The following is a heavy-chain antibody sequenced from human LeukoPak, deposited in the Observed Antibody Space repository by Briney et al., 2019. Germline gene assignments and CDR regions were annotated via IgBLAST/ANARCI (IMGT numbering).Heavy chain of an antibody. J-gene: IGHJ4*02. CDR3: ARDTGGGYSCYDC. Sequence: GGSLRLSCAASGFTFSSYAMSWVRQAPGKGLEWVAIIWADESKQYYADSVKGRFTISRDNSKNTLYLQMNSLRAEDTAVYYCARDTGGGYSCYDCWGQGTLVTVSS. CDR1: GFTFSSYA. V-gene: IGHV3-33*08. D-gene: IGHD5-18*01. CDR2: IWADESKQ.